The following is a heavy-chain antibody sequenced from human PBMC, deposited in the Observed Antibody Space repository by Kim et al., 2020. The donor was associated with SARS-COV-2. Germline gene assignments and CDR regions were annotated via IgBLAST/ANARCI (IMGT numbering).Heavy chain of an antibody. V-gene: IGHV3-30*02. CDR3: AKDSGYGGNSGDY. Sequence: YADSVKGRFTISRDNSKNTLYLQMNSLRAEDTAVYYCAKDSGYGGNSGDYWGQGTLVTVSS. J-gene: IGHJ4*02. D-gene: IGHD2-21*02.